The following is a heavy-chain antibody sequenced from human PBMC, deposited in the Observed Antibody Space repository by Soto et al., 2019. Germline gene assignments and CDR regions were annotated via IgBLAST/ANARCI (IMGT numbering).Heavy chain of an antibody. D-gene: IGHD3-22*01. CDR1: GFTFSSSA. CDR3: ARVTYYYDSNGDY. CDR2: ISGSGGST. Sequence: GGSLRLSCAASGFTFSSSAMTWVRQAPGKELEWVSAISGSGGSTFYADSVKGRFTISRDNSKNSLYLQMNSLRAEDTAVYYCARVTYYYDSNGDYWGQGTLVTVSS. V-gene: IGHV3-23*01. J-gene: IGHJ4*02.